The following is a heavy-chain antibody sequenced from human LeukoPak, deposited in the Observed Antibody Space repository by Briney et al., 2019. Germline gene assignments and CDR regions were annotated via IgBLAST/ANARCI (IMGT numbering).Heavy chain of an antibody. CDR2: IYSRGST. CDR3: ARDYYGP. D-gene: IGHD3-22*01. V-gene: IGHV3-66*03. CDR1: GFTVSNNY. Sequence: GGSLRLSCAASGFTVSNNYIRWVRQAPAKGLAWVSSIYSRGSTSYVDSVKGRFTISRDNSKNTLFLQMNSLRVEDTAVYYCARDYYGPWGQGTLVTVSS. J-gene: IGHJ5*02.